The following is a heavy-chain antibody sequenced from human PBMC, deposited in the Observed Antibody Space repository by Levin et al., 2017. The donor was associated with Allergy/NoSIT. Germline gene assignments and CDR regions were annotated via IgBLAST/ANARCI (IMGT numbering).Heavy chain of an antibody. CDR3: ASYYDSSGYYYVGGVAYYFDY. V-gene: IGHV4-39*01. J-gene: IGHJ4*02. Sequence: SQTLSLTCTVSGGSISSSTYYWGWIRQPPGKGLEWIGSIYYSGSTYYNPSLKSRVTISVDTSKNQFSLKLSSVTAADTAVYYCASYYDSSGYYYVGGVAYYFDYWGQGTLVTVSS. D-gene: IGHD3-22*01. CDR1: GGSISSSTYY. CDR2: IYYSGST.